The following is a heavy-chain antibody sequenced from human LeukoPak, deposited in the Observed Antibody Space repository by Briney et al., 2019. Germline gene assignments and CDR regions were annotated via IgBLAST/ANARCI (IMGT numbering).Heavy chain of an antibody. J-gene: IGHJ6*03. CDR2: IYHSGGT. D-gene: IGHD3-3*01. CDR3: ARDKSAYDFWSGPEYYYYMDV. V-gene: IGHV4-4*02. CDR1: GGSISSSNW. Sequence: PSETLSLTCAVSGGSISSSNWWSWVRQPPGKGLEWIGEIYHSGGTNYNPSLKSRVTISVDKSKNQFSLKLSSVTAADTAVYYCARDKSAYDFWSGPEYYYYMDVWGKGTTVTVSS.